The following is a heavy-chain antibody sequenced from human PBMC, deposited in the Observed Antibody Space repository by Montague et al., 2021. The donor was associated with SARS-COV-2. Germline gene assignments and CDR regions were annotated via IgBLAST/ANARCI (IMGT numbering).Heavy chain of an antibody. J-gene: IGHJ5*02. CDR2: IGWRSGSI. V-gene: IGHV3-9*01. CDR1: GFTFDDYV. CDR3: AKGQKIQWLVFNSAPDWFDP. Sequence: SLRLSCAASGFTFDDYVMHWVRQAPGKGLEWVSGIGWRSGSIGYADSVKGRFTISRDNAKNSLYLRMNSPRAEDTALYHCAKGQKIQWLVFNSAPDWFDPWGQGTLVTVSS. D-gene: IGHD5-12*01.